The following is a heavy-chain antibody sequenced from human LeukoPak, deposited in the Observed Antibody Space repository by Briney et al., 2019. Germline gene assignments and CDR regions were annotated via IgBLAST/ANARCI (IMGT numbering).Heavy chain of an antibody. V-gene: IGHV3-21*06. CDR2: IRCSGKFY. Sequence: GGSLRLSCAVSGFTFSSYSVNWVRPAPGEGVECVSSIRCSGKFYYNATTVKGRFTNSRDNAKNSLFLKMNSLRAEDTAVYYCARADLVTARSMDLVDYWGQGTLVTVSS. J-gene: IGHJ4*02. CDR3: ARADLVTARSMDLVDY. D-gene: IGHD2-21*02. CDR1: GFTFSSYS.